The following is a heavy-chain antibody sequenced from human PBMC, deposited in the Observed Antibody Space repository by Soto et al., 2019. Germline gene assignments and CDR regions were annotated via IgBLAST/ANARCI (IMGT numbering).Heavy chain of an antibody. CDR2: IYYSGST. D-gene: IGHD2-21*02. J-gene: IGHJ4*02. CDR1: GDSFSSSSYY. CDR3: ARQRGRGGDCYSDY. V-gene: IGHV4-39*01. Sequence: PSETLSLTGTVSGDSFSSSSYYWGWIRQPPGQGLEWIGNIYYSGSTYYNPSLKSRVTISVATSKNQFSLKLSSVPAADTAVYYCARQRGRGGDCYSDYWGKGTLVTVSS.